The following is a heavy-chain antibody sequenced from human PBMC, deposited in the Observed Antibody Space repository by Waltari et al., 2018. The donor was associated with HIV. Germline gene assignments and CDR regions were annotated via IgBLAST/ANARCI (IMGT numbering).Heavy chain of an antibody. D-gene: IGHD3-3*01. CDR3: ARGVKYLDFGGSYWEADP. CDR2: LYSYGQT. Sequence: QPEQSGGHFVNPGGSLTLPCAPSRFLVRTNAITWARPRHRQRPGRGLGWVGTLYSYGQTFWPFPMEGRFSASKDESKNSVFLEMNYLRPDDTAIYYCARGVKYLDFGGSYWEADPWGQGTLVTVSS. CDR1: RFLVRTNA. J-gene: IGHJ5*02. V-gene: IGHV3-53*04.